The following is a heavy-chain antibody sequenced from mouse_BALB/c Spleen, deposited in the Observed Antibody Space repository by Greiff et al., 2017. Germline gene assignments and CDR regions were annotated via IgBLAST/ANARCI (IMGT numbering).Heavy chain of an antibody. CDR2: IRNKANGYTT. V-gene: IGHV7-3*02. Sequence: EVKLVESGAGLVQPGGSLRLSCATSGFTFTDYYMSWVRQPPGKALEWLGFIRNKANGYTTEYSASVKGRITTSRDTSQNILYLQMNTRRAEDSATYYCARGPPLYGYDEIYAMDYWGQGTSVTVSS. CDR1: GFTFTDYY. D-gene: IGHD2-2*01. CDR3: ARGPPLYGYDEIYAMDY. J-gene: IGHJ4*01.